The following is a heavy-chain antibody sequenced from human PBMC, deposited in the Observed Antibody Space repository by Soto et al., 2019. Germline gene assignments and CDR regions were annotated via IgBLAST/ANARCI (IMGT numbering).Heavy chain of an antibody. CDR1: GGSISSGDYH. D-gene: IGHD3-9*01. J-gene: IGHJ2*01. V-gene: IGHV4-31*03. CDR3: ARVTRHHDAVPGYSRDLGWYFAF. Sequence: QVQLQESGPGLVKPSQTLSLTCTVSGGSISSGDYHWSWIRQHPGKGLEWIGHIFYSGTTYYNSALKTRCALSLDPPTRPFSLNLSSMTAAATAVYYCARVTRHHDAVPGYSRDLGWYFAFWGRGTLVTVSS. CDR2: IFYSGTT.